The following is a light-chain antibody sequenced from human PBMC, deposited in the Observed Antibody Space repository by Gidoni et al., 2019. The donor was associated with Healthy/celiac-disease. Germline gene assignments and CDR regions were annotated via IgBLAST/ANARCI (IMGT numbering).Light chain of an antibody. V-gene: IGLV3-1*01. J-gene: IGLJ2*01. CDR3: QAWDSSTASVV. CDR1: KLGDKY. CDR2: QDS. Sequence: SYELTPPPSVSVSPGQTASITCSEDKLGDKYACWYQQKPGQSPVLVIYQDSKRPSEIPERFSGSNSGNTATLTISGTQAMDEADYYCQAWDSSTASVVFGGGTKLTVL.